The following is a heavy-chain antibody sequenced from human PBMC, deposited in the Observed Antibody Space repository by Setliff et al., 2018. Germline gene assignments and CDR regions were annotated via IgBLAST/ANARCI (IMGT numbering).Heavy chain of an antibody. V-gene: IGHV1-18*01. Sequence: ASVKVSCKASGYTFTNYGVTWVRQAPGQGLEWMGWIGAYNGNTYNAQKFQGRVTITRDTSASTAYMELSSLRSEDTAVYYCAREGLTLVRGATSWFDPWGQGTLVTVSS. D-gene: IGHD3-10*01. J-gene: IGHJ5*02. CDR3: AREGLTLVRGATSWFDP. CDR2: IGAYNGNT. CDR1: GYTFTNYG.